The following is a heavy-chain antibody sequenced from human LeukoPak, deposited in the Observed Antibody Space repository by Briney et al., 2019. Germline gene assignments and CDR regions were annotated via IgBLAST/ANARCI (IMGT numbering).Heavy chain of an antibody. CDR1: GGSFSGYY. D-gene: IGHD5-18*01. CDR3: ARGRSYGYIRFDY. V-gene: IGHV4-34*01. J-gene: IGHJ4*02. CDR2: INHSGST. Sequence: SETLSLTCAVYGGSFSGYYWSWIRQPPGKGLEWIGEINHSGSTNYSPSLKSRVTISVDTSKNQFSLKLSSVTAADTAVYYCARGRSYGYIRFDYWGQGTLVTVSS.